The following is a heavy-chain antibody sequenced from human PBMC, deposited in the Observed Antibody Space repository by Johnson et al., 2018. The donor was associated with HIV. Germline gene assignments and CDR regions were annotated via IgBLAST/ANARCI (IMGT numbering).Heavy chain of an antibody. CDR2: ISYDGSNK. Sequence: QVQLVESGGGVVQPGKSLTLSCVASGLSFSNFGIHWVRQAPGKGPEWVAVISYDGSNKYYADSVRGRFIISRDNSKNTLYLQMNSLRAEDTALYFCARVAVSTAAGGVPLDIWGPGTMVTVSS. CDR3: ARVAVSTAAGGVPLDI. CDR1: GLSFSNFG. J-gene: IGHJ3*02. D-gene: IGHD2-2*01. V-gene: IGHV3-30*03.